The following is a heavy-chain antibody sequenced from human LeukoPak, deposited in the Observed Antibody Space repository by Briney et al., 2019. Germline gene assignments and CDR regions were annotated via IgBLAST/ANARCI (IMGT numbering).Heavy chain of an antibody. Sequence: ASVKVSCKASGGTFSSYAISWVRQAPGQGLEWMGRIIPILGIANYAQKFQGRVTITADKSTSTAYMELSSLRSEDTTVYYCARDLVGATYYYYYGMDVWGQGTTVTVSS. CDR3: ARDLVGATYYYYYGMDV. CDR2: IIPILGIA. J-gene: IGHJ6*02. D-gene: IGHD1-26*01. V-gene: IGHV1-69*04. CDR1: GGTFSSYA.